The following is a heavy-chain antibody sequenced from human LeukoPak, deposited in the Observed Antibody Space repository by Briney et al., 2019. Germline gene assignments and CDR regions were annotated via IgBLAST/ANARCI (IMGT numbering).Heavy chain of an antibody. J-gene: IGHJ3*02. V-gene: IGHV3-7*01. CDR3: ANHRRPYLPDSTHAFDI. D-gene: IGHD1-14*01. CDR2: IKEDGSAQ. Sequence: PGGSLRLSCAASGFTFSSSWMSWVRQAPGKGLEWVANIKEDGSAQYYLDPVKGRFIISRDNAKNSLYLQMNSLRAEDTAVYYCANHRRPYLPDSTHAFDIWGQGTMVTVSS. CDR1: GFTFSSSW.